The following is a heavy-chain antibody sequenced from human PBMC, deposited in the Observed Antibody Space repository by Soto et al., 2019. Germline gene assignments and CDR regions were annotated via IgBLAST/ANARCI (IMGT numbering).Heavy chain of an antibody. CDR3: ARTLLRNFDWSPLF. CDR2: IKQDGSEK. J-gene: IGHJ4*02. CDR1: GFTFSGYW. D-gene: IGHD3-9*01. V-gene: IGHV3-7*01. Sequence: GESLKISCAASGFTFSGYWMSWVRQAPGKGLEWVANIKQDGSEKYYVDSVKGRFTISRDNAQNSLYLQMNSLRAEDTAVYYCARTLLRNFDWSPLFWGQGTLVTVSS.